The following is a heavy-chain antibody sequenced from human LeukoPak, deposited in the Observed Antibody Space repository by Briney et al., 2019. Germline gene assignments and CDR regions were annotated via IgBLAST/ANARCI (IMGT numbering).Heavy chain of an antibody. CDR2: IYYSGST. J-gene: IGHJ4*02. CDR1: GGSISSGDYY. CDR3: ARASMVRGVHFGY. V-gene: IGHV4-30-4*01. Sequence: PSETLSLTCTVSGGSISSGDYYWSWIRQPPGKGLEWIGYIYYSGSTYYTPSLKSRITISVDTSKNQFSLKLSSVTIADTAVYYCARASMVRGVHFGYWGQGTLVTVSS. D-gene: IGHD3-10*01.